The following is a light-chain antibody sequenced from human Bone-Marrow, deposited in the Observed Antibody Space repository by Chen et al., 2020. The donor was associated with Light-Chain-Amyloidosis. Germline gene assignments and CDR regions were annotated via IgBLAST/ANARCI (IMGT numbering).Light chain of an antibody. V-gene: IGLV3-10*01. Sequence: SYELTQPPAVAVYPGQTTRSTGSGDALQRKYAFWYQQKAGQAPVLVIFEAIKQPSGIPDRFSGSTSGTVATLTISGAQVEDEADYYCYSTDIIGNHRVFGGGTKLTIL. CDR3: YSTDIIGNHRV. CDR1: ALQRKY. CDR2: EAI. J-gene: IGLJ3*02.